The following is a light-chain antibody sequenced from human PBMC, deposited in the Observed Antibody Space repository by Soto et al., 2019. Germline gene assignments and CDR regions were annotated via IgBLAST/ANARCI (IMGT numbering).Light chain of an antibody. J-gene: IGLJ2*01. V-gene: IGLV2-23*01. CDR3: SSYAGSSTHVI. Sequence: QSALTKPASVSGSPGQSITISCTGISDDVGRYNLVSWYQQHPGKAPKVMIYEGSKRPSGVSNRFSGSRPGNTASLTISGLQAEDEAHYYCSSYAGSSTHVIFGEGTKVTAL. CDR2: EGS. CDR1: SDDVGRYNL.